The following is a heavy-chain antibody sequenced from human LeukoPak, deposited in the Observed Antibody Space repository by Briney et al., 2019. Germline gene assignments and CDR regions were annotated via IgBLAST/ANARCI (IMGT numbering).Heavy chain of an antibody. CDR3: AKEEGSGRGPYYYYYYMDV. CDR2: ISGSGGST. D-gene: IGHD3-10*01. CDR1: GFTFSSYA. V-gene: IGHV3-23*01. Sequence: GGSLRLSCAASGFTFSSYAMSWVRQAPGKGLEWVSAISGSGGSTYYADSAKGRFTISRDNSKNTLYLQMNSLRAEDTAVYYCAKEEGSGRGPYYYYYYMDVWGKGTTVTVSS. J-gene: IGHJ6*03.